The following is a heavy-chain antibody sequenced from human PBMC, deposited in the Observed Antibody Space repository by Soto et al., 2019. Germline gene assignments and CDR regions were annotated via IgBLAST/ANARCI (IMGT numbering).Heavy chain of an antibody. J-gene: IGHJ6*02. D-gene: IGHD6-13*01. V-gene: IGHV4-34*01. Sequence: SETLSLTCAVYGGSFSGYYWSWIRQPPGKGLGWIGEINHSGSTNYNPSLKSRVTISVDTSKNQFSLKLSSVTAADTAVYYCARRKAAAGTFLSFYYYGMGVWGRGTTVNVSS. CDR3: ARRKAAAGTFLSFYYYGMGV. CDR1: GGSFSGYY. CDR2: INHSGST.